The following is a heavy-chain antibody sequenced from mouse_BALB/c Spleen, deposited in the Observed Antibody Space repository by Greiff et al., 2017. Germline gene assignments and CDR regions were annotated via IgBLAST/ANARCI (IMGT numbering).Heavy chain of an antibody. V-gene: IGHV1-7*01. D-gene: IGHD1-1*01. Sequence: VQLQQSGAELAKPGASVKMSCKASGYTFTSYWMHWVKQRPGQGLEWIGYINPSTGYTEYNQKFKDKATLTADKSSSTAYMQLSSLTSEDSAVYYCARWGLPRGFAYWGQGTLVTVSA. CDR2: INPSTGYT. CDR3: ARWGLPRGFAY. J-gene: IGHJ3*01. CDR1: GYTFTSYW.